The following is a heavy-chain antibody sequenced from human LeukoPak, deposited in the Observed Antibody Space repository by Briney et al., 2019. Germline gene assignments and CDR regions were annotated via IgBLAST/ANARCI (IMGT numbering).Heavy chain of an antibody. Sequence: SETLSLTCTVSGGSINSYYWSWIRQPPGKGLEWIRYIYYSGSTNYNPYLQSRVTISANTSKNQFSLKLSSVTAADTAVYYCARGAPYYYDRSGYLFDYWGQGTLVTVSS. J-gene: IGHJ4*02. D-gene: IGHD3-22*01. CDR1: GGSINSYY. CDR2: IYYSGST. V-gene: IGHV4-59*01. CDR3: ARGAPYYYDRSGYLFDY.